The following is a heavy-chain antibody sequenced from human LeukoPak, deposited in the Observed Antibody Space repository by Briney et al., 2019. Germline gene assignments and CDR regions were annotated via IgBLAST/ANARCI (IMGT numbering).Heavy chain of an antibody. Sequence: GGSLRLSCAASGFTFSSYWMRWVRQAPGKGLVWVSRINSDGSTTSSADSVKGRFTISRDNAKNTLYLQMNSLRAEDTAVYYCARDLGAVAGTNDYWGQGTLVTVSS. D-gene: IGHD6-19*01. CDR3: ARDLGAVAGTNDY. CDR2: INSDGSTT. CDR1: GFTFSSYW. V-gene: IGHV3-74*01. J-gene: IGHJ4*02.